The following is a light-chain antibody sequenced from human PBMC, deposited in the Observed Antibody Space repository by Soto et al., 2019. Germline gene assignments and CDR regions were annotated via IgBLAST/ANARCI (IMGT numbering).Light chain of an antibody. J-gene: IGKJ4*01. CDR3: QQYDNLPLT. V-gene: IGKV1-33*01. CDR1: QDISNY. Sequence: DIQRTQSPSSLSASVGGRVTITCQASQDISNYLNWYQQKPGKAPKLLIYDASNLETGIPSRFSGSGSGTDFTFTISSLQPEDMATYDCQQYDNLPLTFGGGTKVEIK. CDR2: DAS.